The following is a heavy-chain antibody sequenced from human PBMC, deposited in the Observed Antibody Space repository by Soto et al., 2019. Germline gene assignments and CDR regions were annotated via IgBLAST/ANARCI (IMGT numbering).Heavy chain of an antibody. J-gene: IGHJ4*02. D-gene: IGHD3-10*01. CDR3: ARASGESYPGSRVFDS. CDR1: GFTFSSNA. Sequence: EVQLLESGGDLVQPGGSLRLSCAASGFTFSSNAMSWVRQAPGKGLEWVSVITDTGGDTLYADSVKGRFTISRDNSKNTLYLQMNRLRAEDTAIYYCARASGESYPGSRVFDSWGQGTRVTVSS. CDR2: ITDTGGDT. V-gene: IGHV3-23*01.